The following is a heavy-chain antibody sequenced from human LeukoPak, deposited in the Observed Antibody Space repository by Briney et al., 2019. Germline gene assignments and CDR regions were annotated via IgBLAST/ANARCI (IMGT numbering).Heavy chain of an antibody. J-gene: IGHJ4*02. V-gene: IGHV4-4*07. CDR2: MYASGRT. Sequence: SETLSLTCTVSGGSISSYYWSWIRQTAGRGLEWIGRMYASGRTNNNPSLNSRLTMSVDTSKNQFSLKLSSVTAADTAVYYCARGGIQLWFVVWAHDYWGQGTLVTVSS. CDR1: GGSISSYY. CDR3: ARGGIQLWFVVWAHDY. D-gene: IGHD5-18*01.